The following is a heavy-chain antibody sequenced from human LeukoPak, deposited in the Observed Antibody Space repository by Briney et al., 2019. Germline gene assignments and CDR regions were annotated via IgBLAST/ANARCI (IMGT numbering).Heavy chain of an antibody. CDR1: GFTFDDYA. J-gene: IGHJ4*02. Sequence: PGGSLRLSCAASGFTFDDYAMHWVRQAPGKGLEWVSLISWDGGSTYYADSVKGRFTISRDNSKNSLYLQMNSLRAEDTALYYCAKDHSMVREWTYFDYWGQGTLVTVSS. D-gene: IGHD3-10*01. V-gene: IGHV3-43D*03. CDR3: AKDHSMVREWTYFDY. CDR2: ISWDGGST.